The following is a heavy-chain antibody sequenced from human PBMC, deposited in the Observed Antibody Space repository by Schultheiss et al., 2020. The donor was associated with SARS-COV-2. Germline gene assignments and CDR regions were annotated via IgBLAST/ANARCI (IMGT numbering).Heavy chain of an antibody. CDR2: IYYSGST. J-gene: IGHJ5*02. D-gene: IGHD2-15*01. CDR3: ARVSCSGGSCYFHGINWFDP. V-gene: IGHV4-59*12. Sequence: SETLSLTFTVSGGSISSYYWSWIRQPPGKGLEWIGYIYYSGSTNYNPSLKSRVTISVDTSKNQFSLKLSSVTAADTAVYYCARVSCSGGSCYFHGINWFDPWGQGTLVTVSS. CDR1: GGSISSYY.